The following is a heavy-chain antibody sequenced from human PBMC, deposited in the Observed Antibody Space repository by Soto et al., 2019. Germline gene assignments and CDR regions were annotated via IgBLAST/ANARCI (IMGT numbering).Heavy chain of an antibody. CDR1: GYSFTSYW. J-gene: IGHJ6*02. V-gene: IGHV5-10-1*01. CDR2: IDSSDSYT. D-gene: IGHD3-10*01. CDR3: ARHFYGSDGLDNGMDV. Sequence: GESLKISCKGSGYSFTSYWISWVRQMPGKGLEWMGRIDSSDSYTNYSPSFQGHVTISADKSISTAYLQWSSLKASDTAMYYCARHFYGSDGLDNGMDVWGQGTTVTVSS.